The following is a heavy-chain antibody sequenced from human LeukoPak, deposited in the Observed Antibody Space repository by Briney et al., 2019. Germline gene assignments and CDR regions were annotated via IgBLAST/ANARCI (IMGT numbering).Heavy chain of an antibody. Sequence: ASVKVSCKASGYTFTGYYMHWVRQAPGQGLGWMGRINPNSGGTSYAQKFQGRVTMTRDTSISTAYMELSRLRSDDTAVYYCARAIYGSGSYYQNAPGYWGQGTLVTVSS. J-gene: IGHJ4*02. V-gene: IGHV1-2*06. CDR3: ARAIYGSGSYYQNAPGY. CDR1: GYTFTGYY. D-gene: IGHD3-10*01. CDR2: INPNSGGT.